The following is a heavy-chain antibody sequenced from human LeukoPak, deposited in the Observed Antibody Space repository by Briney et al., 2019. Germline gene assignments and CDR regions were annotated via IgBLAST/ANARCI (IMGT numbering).Heavy chain of an antibody. V-gene: IGHV3-64*01. Sequence: GRSLRLSCAASGFTFSSYAMHWVRQAPGKGLEYVSAISSNGGSTYYANSVKGRFTISRDNSKNTLYLQMGSLRAEDMAVYYCARVAAAGTLFDYWGQGTLVTVSS. CDR1: GFTFSSYA. CDR2: ISSNGGST. D-gene: IGHD6-13*01. J-gene: IGHJ4*02. CDR3: ARVAAAGTLFDY.